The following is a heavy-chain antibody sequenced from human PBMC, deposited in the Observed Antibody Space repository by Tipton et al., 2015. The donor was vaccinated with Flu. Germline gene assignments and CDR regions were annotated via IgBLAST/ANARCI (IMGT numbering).Heavy chain of an antibody. CDR2: IYHSGST. Sequence: LRLSCAVSGYSISSGYYWGWIRQPPGKGLEWIGSIYHSGSTYYNPSLKSRVTMSVDTSKNQFSLKLSSVTAADTAVYYCARQERSGWFLDYWGQGTLVTVSS. J-gene: IGHJ4*02. V-gene: IGHV4-38-2*01. D-gene: IGHD6-19*01. CDR1: GYSISSGYY. CDR3: ARQERSGWFLDY.